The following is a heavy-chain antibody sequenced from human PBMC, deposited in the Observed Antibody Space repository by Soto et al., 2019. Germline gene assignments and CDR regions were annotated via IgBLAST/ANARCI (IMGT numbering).Heavy chain of an antibody. J-gene: IGHJ4*02. CDR1: GYTFTSYD. Sequence: QVQLVQSGAEVKKPGASVKVSCKASGYTFTSYDINWVRQATGQGLEWMGWMNPNSGNTGYAQKFQGRVTMTXXXXXXXXXXXXXXLXXXXXXXXXXARGITXXGVVPGWGQGTLVTVSS. V-gene: IGHV1-8*01. CDR3: ARGITXXGVVPG. CDR2: MNPNSGNT. D-gene: IGHD3-3*01.